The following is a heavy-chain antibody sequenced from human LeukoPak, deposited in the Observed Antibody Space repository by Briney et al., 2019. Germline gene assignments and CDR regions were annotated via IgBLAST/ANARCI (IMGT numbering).Heavy chain of an antibody. CDR1: GFIFSSHG. V-gene: IGHV3-30*02. CDR3: AKGTGSYSEYHFDQ. Sequence: GGSLRLSCTTSGFIFSSHGMHWVRQAPGKGLEWVAFTRSDDSYIYYSRSVQGRFVISRDNSKSILYLQMNSLKSDDTATYFCAKGTGSYSEYHFDQWGQGALVIVSS. J-gene: IGHJ4*02. D-gene: IGHD1-1*01. CDR2: TRSDDSYI.